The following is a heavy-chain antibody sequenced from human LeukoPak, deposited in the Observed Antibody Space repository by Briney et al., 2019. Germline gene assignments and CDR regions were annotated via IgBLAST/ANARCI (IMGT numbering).Heavy chain of an antibody. V-gene: IGHV1-8*01. J-gene: IGHJ5*02. Sequence: ASVKVSCKASGFTFTSYDINWVRQASGQGLEWMGWMNPNNGNTGYAQKFQGRVTMTRDTSISTAYMELRGLRSEDTAVYYCVRDGEGAAISKNYWFDPWGQGTLVTVSS. CDR1: GFTFTSYD. CDR2: MNPNNGNT. D-gene: IGHD2-2*02. CDR3: VRDGEGAAISKNYWFDP.